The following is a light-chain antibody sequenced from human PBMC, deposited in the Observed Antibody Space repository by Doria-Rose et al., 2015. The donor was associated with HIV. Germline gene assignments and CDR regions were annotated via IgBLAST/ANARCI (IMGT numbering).Light chain of an antibody. CDR1: QSLLYTSTYY. J-gene: IGKJ3*01. Sequence: DIRMTQSPESLGMSLGERATLNCKSNQSLLYTSTYYLAWYQQQPGQPPKLLIYWASTRQSGVPARFSGSGSGTDFTLAISSLEAEDVAVYYCQQYYDTPSFGPGTTVDIK. CDR2: WAS. CDR3: QQYYDTPS. V-gene: IGKV4-1*01.